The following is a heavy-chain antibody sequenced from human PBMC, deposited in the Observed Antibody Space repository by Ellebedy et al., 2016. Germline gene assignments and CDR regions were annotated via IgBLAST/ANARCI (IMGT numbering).Heavy chain of an antibody. CDR3: ARSPQQYGDGSATGWFDP. D-gene: IGHD4-17*01. CDR1: GYTFTSYD. CDR2: MNPNSGNT. Sequence: ASVKVSCXASGYTFTSYDINWVRQATGQGLEWMGWMNPNSGNTGYAQKFQGRVTMTRNTSISTAYMELSSLRSEDTAVYYCARSPQQYGDGSATGWFDPWGQGTLVTVSS. J-gene: IGHJ5*02. V-gene: IGHV1-8*01.